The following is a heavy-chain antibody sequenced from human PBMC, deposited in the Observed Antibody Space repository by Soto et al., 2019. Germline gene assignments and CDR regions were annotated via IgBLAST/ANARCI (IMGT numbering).Heavy chain of an antibody. CDR1: GFTFSSQW. J-gene: IGHJ4*02. V-gene: IGHV3-74*01. Sequence: EVQLVESGGGLVQPGGSLRLSCTASGFTFSSQWLHWVRQAPGKGLMWISRILNDGTTTNYADSVKGRFTVSRDNAKKTMSRQMNNLRAEDTAVYYCATWRGGYTYGLDHWGQGTPVTVSS. D-gene: IGHD5-18*01. CDR2: ILNDGTTT. CDR3: ATWRGGYTYGLDH.